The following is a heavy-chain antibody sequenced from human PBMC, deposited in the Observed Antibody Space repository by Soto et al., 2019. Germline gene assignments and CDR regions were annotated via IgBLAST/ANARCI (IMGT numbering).Heavy chain of an antibody. J-gene: IGHJ6*02. V-gene: IGHV3-21*01. CDR3: ARDEGGSYTPGGNGLDV. CDR2: ISSSSSDI. CDR1: GFTFSSYT. D-gene: IGHD1-26*01. Sequence: MQLVESGGGVVQPGTSLRLSCAASGFTFSSYTMNWVRQAPGKGLEWVSSISSSSSDIYYADSVKGRFTISRDNAKNSLYLQMNSLRVEDTAVYYCARDEGGSYTPGGNGLDVWGQGTTVTVSS.